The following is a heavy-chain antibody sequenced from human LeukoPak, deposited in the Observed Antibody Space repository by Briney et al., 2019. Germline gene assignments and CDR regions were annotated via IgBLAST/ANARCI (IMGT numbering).Heavy chain of an antibody. J-gene: IGHJ3*02. V-gene: IGHV4-59*01. CDR3: ARVGGMTTVNNAAFDI. CDR2: MYHYGGT. D-gene: IGHD4-11*01. Sequence: PSETLSLTCTVPGGSISSYYWSWIRQPPGKGLEWIGYMYHYGGTNYNPSLKSRVTISIDKPKKQFSLKLISVTAADTAIYYCARVGGMTTVNNAAFDIWGQGTMVTVSS. CDR1: GGSISSYY.